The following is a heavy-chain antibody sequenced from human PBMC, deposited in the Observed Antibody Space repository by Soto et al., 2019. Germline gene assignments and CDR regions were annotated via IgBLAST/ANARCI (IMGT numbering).Heavy chain of an antibody. Sequence: PGESLKISCKGSGYSFTSYWIGWVRQMPGKGLEWMGIIYPGDSDTRYSPSFQGQVTISADKSISTAYLQWSSLKASDTAMYYCARVFDSSGSFQDAFDIWGQGTMVTVSS. J-gene: IGHJ3*02. CDR2: IYPGDSDT. CDR3: ARVFDSSGSFQDAFDI. D-gene: IGHD6-19*01. CDR1: GYSFTSYW. V-gene: IGHV5-51*01.